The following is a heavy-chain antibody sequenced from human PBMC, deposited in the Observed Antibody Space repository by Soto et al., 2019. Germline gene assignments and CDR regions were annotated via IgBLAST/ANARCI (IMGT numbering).Heavy chain of an antibody. Sequence: PSETLSLTCAVSGGSISSGGYSCSWILHPPGKGLEWIGYIYHSGSTYYNPSLKSRVTISVDRSKNQFSLKMSSVTAADTAVYYCARVTMVRGSPLNYGMDVWGQGTTVTVSS. V-gene: IGHV4-30-2*01. CDR2: IYHSGST. CDR1: GGSISSGGYS. D-gene: IGHD3-10*01. J-gene: IGHJ6*02. CDR3: ARVTMVRGSPLNYGMDV.